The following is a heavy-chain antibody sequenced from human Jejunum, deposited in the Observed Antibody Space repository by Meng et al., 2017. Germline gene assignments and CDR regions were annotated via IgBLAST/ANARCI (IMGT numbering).Heavy chain of an antibody. CDR2: ITYQGSAT. CDR3: VRDYNDGSGRLDY. CDR1: GFSLSRFA. D-gene: IGHD3-22*01. J-gene: IGHJ4*02. V-gene: IGHV3-30*01. Sequence: QVQLGEFGGAVVQHGTSLGLSCAASGFSLSRFAMLWVRQAPGKGPEWVSFITYQGSATQYADSVKGRFTISRDNSKNMLYLQVNSLRPEDTAVYYCVRDYNDGSGRLDYWGQGTLVTVSS.